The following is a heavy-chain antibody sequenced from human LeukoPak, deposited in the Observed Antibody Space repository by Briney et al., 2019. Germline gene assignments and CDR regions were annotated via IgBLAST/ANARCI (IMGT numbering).Heavy chain of an antibody. V-gene: IGHV3-48*03. D-gene: IGHD3-10*01. J-gene: IGHJ4*02. CDR1: GFTFSSYE. CDR3: ARDHYYGSGNFDY. Sequence: GGSLRLSCAASGFTFSSYEMNWVRQAPGKGLEWISYISSSNTIYYADSVKGRFTISRDNANYSLYLQMNSLRAEDTAVYYCARDHYYGSGNFDYWGQGTLVTVSS. CDR2: ISSSNTI.